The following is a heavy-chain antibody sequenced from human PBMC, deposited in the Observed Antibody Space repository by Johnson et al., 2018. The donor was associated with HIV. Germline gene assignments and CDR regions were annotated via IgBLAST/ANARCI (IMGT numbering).Heavy chain of an antibody. V-gene: IGHV3-30-3*01. D-gene: IGHD1-26*01. CDR2: ISYDGSTK. J-gene: IGHJ3*02. Sequence: QVQLVESGGGLVKPGGSLRLSCAASGFAFSSYAMHWVRQAPGKGLEWVAIISYDGSTKYYADSVKGRFTISRDNSKNTLYLQMNSLRAEDTAVYYCAKDMRQWELLDAFDIWGQGTMVTVSS. CDR3: AKDMRQWELLDAFDI. CDR1: GFAFSSYA.